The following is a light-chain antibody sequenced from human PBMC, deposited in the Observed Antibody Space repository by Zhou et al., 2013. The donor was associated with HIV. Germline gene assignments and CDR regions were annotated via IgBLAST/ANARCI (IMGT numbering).Light chain of an antibody. Sequence: DIQMTQSPSTLSASVGDRVTITCRASQSISSWLAWYQQKPGKAPKLLIYKASSLESGAPSRFSGSGSGTEFTLTISSLQPDDFATYYCQQYNSWYTFGQGTKLEIK. J-gene: IGKJ2*01. CDR3: QQYNSWYT. CDR2: KAS. CDR1: QSISSW. V-gene: IGKV1-5*03.